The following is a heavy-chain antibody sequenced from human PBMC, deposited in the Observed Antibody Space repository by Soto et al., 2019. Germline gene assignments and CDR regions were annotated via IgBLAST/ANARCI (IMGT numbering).Heavy chain of an antibody. J-gene: IGHJ5*02. CDR2: IYYSGST. CDR1: GGSISSYY. D-gene: IGHD3-3*01. Sequence: PPETLSLTCTVSGGSISSYYWSWIRQPPGKGLEWIGYIYYSGSTNYNPSLKSRVTISVDTSKNQFSLKLSSVTAADTAVYYCARAPRDYDFWSGYPNWFDPWGQGTLVTVYS. V-gene: IGHV4-59*01. CDR3: ARAPRDYDFWSGYPNWFDP.